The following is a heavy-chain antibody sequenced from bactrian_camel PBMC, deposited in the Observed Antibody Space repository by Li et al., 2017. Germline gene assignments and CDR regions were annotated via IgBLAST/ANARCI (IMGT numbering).Heavy chain of an antibody. CDR3: AADRKQSTCLAALAFFDY. Sequence: HVQLVESGGGSVQAGGSLRLSCAASGYTFSGYCMGWFRQAPGKGRERVAIIGSDGTTVYADSVKGRFTVSQDNAKNVLYLQMNSLKPDDTAMYYCAADRKQSTCLAALAFFDYWGRGTQVTVS. J-gene: IGHJ4*01. D-gene: IGHD1*01. CDR2: IGSDGTT. V-gene: IGHV3S55*01. CDR1: GYTFSGYC.